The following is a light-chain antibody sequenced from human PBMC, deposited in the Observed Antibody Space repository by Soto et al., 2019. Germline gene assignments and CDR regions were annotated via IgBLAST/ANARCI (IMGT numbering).Light chain of an antibody. J-gene: IGLJ1*01. CDR1: SSDVGGYDY. CDR3: SSYTGSSTFV. Sequence: QSVLTQPASVSGSPGQSITISCTGTSSDVGGYDYVSWYQQLPGKAPKPLIYDVNNRPSGVSHRFSGSKSGNTASLTISGLQAEDEADYYCSSYTGSSTFVFGTGTKLTVL. CDR2: DVN. V-gene: IGLV2-14*01.